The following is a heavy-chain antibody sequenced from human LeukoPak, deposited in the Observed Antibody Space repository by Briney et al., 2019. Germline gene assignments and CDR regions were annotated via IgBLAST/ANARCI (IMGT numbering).Heavy chain of an antibody. CDR2: ISSSSSTI. Sequence: GGSLRLSCAASGFTFSSYSMNWVRQAPGKGLEWVSYISSSSSTIYYADSVKGRFTISRDNAKNSLYLQMNSLRAEDTAVYYCARENVAGTDYCYGMDVWGQGTTVTVSS. D-gene: IGHD6-19*01. J-gene: IGHJ6*02. CDR1: GFTFSSYS. CDR3: ARENVAGTDYCYGMDV. V-gene: IGHV3-48*01.